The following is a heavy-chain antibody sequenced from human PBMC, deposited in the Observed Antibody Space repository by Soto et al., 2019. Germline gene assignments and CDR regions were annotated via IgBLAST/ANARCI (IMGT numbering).Heavy chain of an antibody. CDR1: GGSISSYY. CDR3: ARHDCSGGSCYSIFDY. Sequence: PSETLSLTCTVSGGSISSYYWSWIRQPPGKGLEWIGYIYYSGSTNYNPSLKSRVTISVDTSKNQFSLKLSSVTAADTAVYYCARHDCSGGSCYSIFDYWGQGTLVTVSS. V-gene: IGHV4-59*08. CDR2: IYYSGST. J-gene: IGHJ4*02. D-gene: IGHD2-15*01.